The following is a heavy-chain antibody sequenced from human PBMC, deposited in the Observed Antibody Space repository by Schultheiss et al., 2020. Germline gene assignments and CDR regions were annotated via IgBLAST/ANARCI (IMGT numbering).Heavy chain of an antibody. CDR3: TRVRRTPYYYYYYIDI. CDR2: IRSKAYGGTT. D-gene: IGHD4-23*01. J-gene: IGHJ6*03. CDR1: GFTFGDYA. V-gene: IGHV3-49*04. Sequence: GGSLRLSCTASGFTFGDYAMSWVCQAPGKGLEWVGFIRSKAYGGTTEYAASVKGRFTISRDDSKSIAYLQMNSLKTEDTAVYYCTRVRRTPYYYYYYIDIWGKGTTVTVSS.